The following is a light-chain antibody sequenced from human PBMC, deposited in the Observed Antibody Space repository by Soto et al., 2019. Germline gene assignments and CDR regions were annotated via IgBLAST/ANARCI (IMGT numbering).Light chain of an antibody. J-gene: IGKJ4*01. V-gene: IGKV3-11*01. CDR3: QERSNWPRLT. CDR2: DVS. CDR1: QSVSTS. Sequence: EIVLTQSPATLSLSPGERATLPCRASQSVSTSLAWYQQRPGQAPRLLIYDVSNRAAGVPARFSGSGSGTDFTLTISNLEPEDFAIHYCQERSNWPRLTFGGGTTVEIK.